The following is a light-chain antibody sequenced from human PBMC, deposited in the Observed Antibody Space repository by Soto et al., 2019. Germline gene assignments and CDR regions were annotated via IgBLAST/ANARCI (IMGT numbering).Light chain of an antibody. V-gene: IGKV3-20*01. J-gene: IGKJ4*01. CDR3: QQYDSSPLT. Sequence: EIVLTQSPGTLSLSPGERATLSCSARQSVSSSYLAWYQQKPGQAPRLLLYGASSRATGIPDRFSGSGSGTDFTLTISRLEPEDFAVYYCQQYDSSPLTFGGGTKVEIK. CDR2: GAS. CDR1: QSVSSSY.